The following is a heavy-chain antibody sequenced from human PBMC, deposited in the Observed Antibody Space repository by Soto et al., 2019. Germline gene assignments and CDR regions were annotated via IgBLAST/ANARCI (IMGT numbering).Heavy chain of an antibody. CDR3: ARAGYNSIWHAFDV. CDR1: GFTFSSDT. V-gene: IGHV3-48*01. D-gene: IGHD6-13*01. J-gene: IGHJ4*02. Sequence: EVQLVESGGGLVQPGGSLRLSCAASGFTFSSDTMNWVRQAPGKGLEWVSYISGSSSIIQYADSVKGRFTISRDNAKNSLYLQMNTLIAEDTALYYCARAGYNSIWHAFDVWGQGALVTVSS. CDR2: ISGSSSII.